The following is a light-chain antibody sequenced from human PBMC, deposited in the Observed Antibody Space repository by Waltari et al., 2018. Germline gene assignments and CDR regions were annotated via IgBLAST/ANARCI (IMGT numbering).Light chain of an antibody. CDR2: EVT. V-gene: IGLV2-8*01. J-gene: IGLJ1*01. CDR1: SSDVGGHNF. Sequence: QSALTQPPSASVSPGQSVTISCTGTSSDVGGHNFVSWYHQHPGKAPKVIIYEVTKRPSGVPDRCAGSKSGNTASLTGSGLQTEEEADYYCCSYAGSDTPYVFGTGTTVTVL. CDR3: CSYAGSDTPYV.